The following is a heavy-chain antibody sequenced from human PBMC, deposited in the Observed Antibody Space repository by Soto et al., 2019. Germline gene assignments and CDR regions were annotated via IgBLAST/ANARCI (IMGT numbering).Heavy chain of an antibody. CDR2: ISSTSTI. CDR3: ARDNGAITFGGVTTPDY. D-gene: IGHD3-16*01. J-gene: IGHJ4*02. CDR1: GFTFSSYS. V-gene: IGHV3-48*01. Sequence: GGSLRLSCAASGFTFSSYSMNWVRQAPGKGLEWVSYISSTSTIYYADSVKGRFTISRDNAKNSLYLQMNSLRAEDTAVYYCARDNGAITFGGVTTPDYWGQGTLVTVSS.